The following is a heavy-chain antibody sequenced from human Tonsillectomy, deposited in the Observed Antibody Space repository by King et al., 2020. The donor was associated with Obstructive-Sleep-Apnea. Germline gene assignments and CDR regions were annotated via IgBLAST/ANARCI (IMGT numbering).Heavy chain of an antibody. CDR1: GGPISSYY. J-gene: IGHJ4*02. V-gene: IGHV4-4*07. CDR2: IYTSGST. CDR3: AREPGTRASGSYYFTFDY. D-gene: IGHD1-26*01. Sequence: GAGGGRVRPPEPRSLTCAVSGGPISSYYWSWIRQPAGKGLEWIGRIYTSGSTNYNPSLQSRVTMSVDPSKNQFSLELSSVTAADTAVYYCAREPGTRASGSYYFTFDYWGQGTLVTVSS.